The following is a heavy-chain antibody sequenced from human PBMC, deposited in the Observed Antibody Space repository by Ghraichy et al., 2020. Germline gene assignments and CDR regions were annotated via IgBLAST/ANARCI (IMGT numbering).Heavy chain of an antibody. CDR2: IKSKTDGGTT. Sequence: GESLNISCAASGFTFSNAWMSWVRQAPGKGLEWVGRIKSKTDGGTTDYAAPVKGRFTISRDDSKNTLYLQMNSLKTEDTAVYYCTTVWSGEDWYFDLWGRGTLVTVSS. J-gene: IGHJ2*01. CDR3: TTVWSGEDWYFDL. CDR1: GFTFSNAW. D-gene: IGHD3-10*01. V-gene: IGHV3-15*01.